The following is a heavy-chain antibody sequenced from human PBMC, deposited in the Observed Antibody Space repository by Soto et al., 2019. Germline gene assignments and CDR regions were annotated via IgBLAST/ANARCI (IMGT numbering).Heavy chain of an antibody. V-gene: IGHV3-21*01. CDR3: ARDLGKLQGRYYYYYGMDV. D-gene: IGHD1-26*01. CDR1: GFTFSSYS. J-gene: IGHJ6*02. Sequence: PGGSLRLSCAASGFTFSSYSMNWVRQAPGKGLEWVSSISSSSSYIYYADSVKGRFTISRDNAKNSLYLQMNSLRAEDTAVYYCARDLGKLQGRYYYYYGMDVWGQGTTVTVSS. CDR2: ISSSSSYI.